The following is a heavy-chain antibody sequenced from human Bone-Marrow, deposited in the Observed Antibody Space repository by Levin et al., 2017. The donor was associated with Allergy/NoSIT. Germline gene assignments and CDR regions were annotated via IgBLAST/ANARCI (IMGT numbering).Heavy chain of an antibody. J-gene: IGHJ3*02. D-gene: IGHD6-13*01. CDR2: IYYSGST. V-gene: IGHV4-39*01. CDR1: GGSISSSSYY. CDR3: ARHAYSSSWYGDFDI. Sequence: GSLRLSCTVSGGSISSSSYYWGWIRQPPGKGLEWIGSIYYSGSTYYNPSLKSRVTISVDTSKNQFSLKLSSVTAADTAVYYCARHAYSSSWYGDFDIWGQGTMVTVSS.